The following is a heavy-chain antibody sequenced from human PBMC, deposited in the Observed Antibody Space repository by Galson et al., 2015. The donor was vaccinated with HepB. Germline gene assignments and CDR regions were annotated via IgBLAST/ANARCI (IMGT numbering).Heavy chain of an antibody. CDR1: GTTFTRYW. V-gene: IGHV5-51*01. Sequence: QSGAEVKKPGESLKISCQSSGTTFTRYWITWVRQMPGKGLECMGIIYPGDSDTRYSPSLQGQVTISADKSINTVYLQWSSLKASDTAVYYCARAGRETYYDSSGYYYSFDYWGQGTLVTVSS. J-gene: IGHJ4*02. CDR3: ARAGRETYYDSSGYYYSFDY. CDR2: IYPGDSDT. D-gene: IGHD3-22*01.